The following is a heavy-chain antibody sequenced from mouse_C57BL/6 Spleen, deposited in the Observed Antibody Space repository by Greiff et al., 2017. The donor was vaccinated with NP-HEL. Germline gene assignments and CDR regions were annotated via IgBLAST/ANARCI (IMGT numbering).Heavy chain of an antibody. J-gene: IGHJ2*01. Sequence: DVKLVESGGGLVQPGGSLSLSCAASGFTFTDYYMSWVRQPPGKALEWLGFIRNKANGYTTEYSAYVKGRVTISRDNSQSILYLQMNALRAEDSATYYCARYGPNLGYFDYWGQGTTLTVSS. V-gene: IGHV7-3*01. D-gene: IGHD4-1*01. CDR1: GFTFTDYY. CDR2: IRNKANGYTT. CDR3: ARYGPNLGYFDY.